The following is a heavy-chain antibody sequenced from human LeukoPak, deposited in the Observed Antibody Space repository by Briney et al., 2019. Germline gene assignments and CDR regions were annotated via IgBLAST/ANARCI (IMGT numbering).Heavy chain of an antibody. J-gene: IGHJ4*02. CDR2: IYYSGST. Sequence: SETLSLTCTVSGGSISSGGYYWSWIRQHPGKGLEWIGYIYYSGSTSYNPSLKSRVTISVDTSKNQFSLKLSSVTAADTAVYYCARELRDFDWLLLDYWGQGTLVTVSS. D-gene: IGHD3-9*01. CDR1: GGSISSGGYY. V-gene: IGHV4-31*03. CDR3: ARELRDFDWLLLDY.